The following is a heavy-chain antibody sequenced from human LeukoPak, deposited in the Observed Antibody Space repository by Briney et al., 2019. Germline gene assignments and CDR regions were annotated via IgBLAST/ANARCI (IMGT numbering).Heavy chain of an antibody. J-gene: IGHJ5*02. CDR1: GFIFAAYS. CDR3: AKESCSSMSCLWSRFDP. D-gene: IGHD2-2*01. V-gene: IGHV3-23*01. CDR2: IGPGGDDI. Sequence: HPGGSLRLSCTASGFIFAAYSMNWVRQAPGTGLEWVSVIGPGGDDIYYADSVKGRSTISRDNSKNILYLQMSSLRGEDTALYYCAKESCSSMSCLWSRFDPWGQGTLVTVSS.